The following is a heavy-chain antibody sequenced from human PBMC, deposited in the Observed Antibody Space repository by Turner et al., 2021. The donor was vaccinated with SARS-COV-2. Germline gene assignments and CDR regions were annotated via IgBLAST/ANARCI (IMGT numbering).Heavy chain of an antibody. CDR1: GGSFNDYY. CDR2: INHIGST. CDR3: ARHGFSGWDGGGMDV. J-gene: IGHJ6*02. D-gene: IGHD6-19*01. Sequence: QVQLQQWGAGLLKPSETLSLTCAVYGGSFNDYYGSWIRQPPGKGLEWIGEINHIGSTNYNPSLKSRVTISVDTSKNQFSLKLRSVTAADTAVYYCARHGFSGWDGGGMDVWGQGTTVTVSS. V-gene: IGHV4-34*01.